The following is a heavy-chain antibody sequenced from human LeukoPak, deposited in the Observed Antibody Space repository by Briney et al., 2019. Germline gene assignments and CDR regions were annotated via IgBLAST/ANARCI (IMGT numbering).Heavy chain of an antibody. CDR3: ARDLGQYYDTSDNWFDP. D-gene: IGHD3-22*01. J-gene: IGHJ5*02. CDR2: VSGSGHST. V-gene: IGHV3-23*01. CDR1: GFTFSIYA. Sequence: PGGSLRLSCAASGFTFSIYAMSWVRQAPGKGLEWVSTVSGSGHSTFYADSVKGRFTISRDNSKNTLYLQMNSLRAEDTAVYYCARDLGQYYDTSDNWFDPWGQGTLVTVSS.